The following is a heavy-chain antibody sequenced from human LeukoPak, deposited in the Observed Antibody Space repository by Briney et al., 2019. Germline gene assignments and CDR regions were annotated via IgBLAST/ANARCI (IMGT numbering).Heavy chain of an antibody. CDR2: ISSSSSYI. J-gene: IGHJ4*02. V-gene: IGHV3-21*04. D-gene: IGHD2-21*02. CDR1: GFTFSSYS. Sequence: GGSLRLFCAASGFTFSSYSMNWVRQAPGKGLEWVSSISSSSSYIYYADSVKGRFTISRDNAKNSLYPQMNSLRAEDTAVYYCAKDITGLTANTKIVVVTAIHPNFDYWGQGTLVTVSS. CDR3: AKDITGLTANTKIVVVTAIHPNFDY.